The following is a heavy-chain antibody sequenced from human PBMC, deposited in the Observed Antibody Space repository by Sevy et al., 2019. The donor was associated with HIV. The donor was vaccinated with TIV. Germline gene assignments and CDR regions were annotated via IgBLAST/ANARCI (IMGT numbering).Heavy chain of an antibody. CDR3: AKGGRSYGDSYFDH. CDR2: ISGSGNSA. Sequence: GGSLRLSCAASGFTFSISAMTWVRQAPGKGLEWVSVISGSGNSAYYADSVKGRFTISRDNSKNTLSLQMNSLRVEDTAVYYCAKGGRSYGDSYFDHWGQGTLVTVSS. J-gene: IGHJ4*02. V-gene: IGHV3-23*01. D-gene: IGHD5-18*01. CDR1: GFTFSISA.